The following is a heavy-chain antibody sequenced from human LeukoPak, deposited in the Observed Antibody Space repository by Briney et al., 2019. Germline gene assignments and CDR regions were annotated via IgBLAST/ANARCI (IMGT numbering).Heavy chain of an antibody. CDR1: GFTFDDYA. J-gene: IGHJ4*02. CDR2: ISWNSGSI. CDR3: AKDISSSGWYYFDY. Sequence: PGGSLRLSCAASGFTFDDYAMHWVRQAPGKGLEWVSGISWNSGSIGYADSVKGRFTISRDNAKNSLYLQMNSLRAEDTALYYCAKDISSSGWYYFDYWGQGTLVTVSS. V-gene: IGHV3-9*01. D-gene: IGHD6-19*01.